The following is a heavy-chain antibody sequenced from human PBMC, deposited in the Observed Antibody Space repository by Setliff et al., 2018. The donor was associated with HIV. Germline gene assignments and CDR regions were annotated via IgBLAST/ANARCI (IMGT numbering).Heavy chain of an antibody. V-gene: IGHV4-59*08. Sequence: SETLSLTCTVSGGLVTSLYWSWIRQPPGGGLEWIGYIYFTGIYYYNPSLKSRVTMSLDTSKNQFSLKLTSVTAADTAMYYCARQSAATPDWIAPWGQGTLVTVSS. CDR2: IYFTGIY. D-gene: IGHD2-15*01. J-gene: IGHJ5*02. CDR1: GGLVTSLY. CDR3: ARQSAATPDWIAP.